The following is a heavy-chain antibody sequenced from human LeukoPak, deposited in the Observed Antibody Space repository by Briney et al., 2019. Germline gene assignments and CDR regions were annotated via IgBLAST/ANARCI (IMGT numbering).Heavy chain of an antibody. CDR3: AKESYDMGYECYFDY. CDR1: GFTFDDYA. D-gene: IGHD3-9*01. J-gene: IGHJ4*02. CDR2: ISWNSGSI. Sequence: PGGSLRLSCAASGFTFDDYAMHWVRQAPGKGLEWVSGISWNSGSIGYADSVKGRFTISRDNAKNSLYLQMNSLRAEDTALYYCAKESYDMGYECYFDYWGQGTLVTVSS. V-gene: IGHV3-9*01.